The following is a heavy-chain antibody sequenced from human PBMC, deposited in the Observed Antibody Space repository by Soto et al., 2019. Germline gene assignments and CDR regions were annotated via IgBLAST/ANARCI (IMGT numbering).Heavy chain of an antibody. J-gene: IGHJ6*02. D-gene: IGHD3-3*01. CDR1: GYTFTGYY. CDR3: ARSRXTIFGVVIMGYYYGMDI. V-gene: IGHV1-2*04. CDR2: INPNSGGT. Sequence: ASVKVSCKASGYTFTGYYMHWVRQAPGQGLEWMGWINPNSGGTNYAQKFQGWVTMTRDTSISTAYMELSRLRSDDTAVYYCARSRXTIFGVVIMGYYYGMDIWGQGTTVTVSS.